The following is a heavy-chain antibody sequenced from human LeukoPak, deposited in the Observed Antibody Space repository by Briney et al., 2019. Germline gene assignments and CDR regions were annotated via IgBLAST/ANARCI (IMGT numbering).Heavy chain of an antibody. V-gene: IGHV4-59*01. J-gene: IGHJ6*04. CDR1: GGSMNDYY. Sequence: PSETLSLTCAVSGGSMNDYYWSWVRQSPGKGLDWIGQIYYTGNANYNPSLKSRLTISVDTSKNQLSLRLRSLTAADTAVYFCARTPYSSGRLGGYPYYYMDVWGKGTTVTVTS. CDR3: ARTPYSSGRLGGYPYYYMDV. CDR2: IYYTGNA. D-gene: IGHD3-16*02.